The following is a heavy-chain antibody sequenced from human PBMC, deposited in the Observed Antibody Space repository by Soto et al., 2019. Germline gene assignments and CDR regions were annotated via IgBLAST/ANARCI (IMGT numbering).Heavy chain of an antibody. Sequence: GGSLRLSCAASGFTFDNYAMTWVRQAPGRGLEWVSSISDSGASTYYADSVKGRFTISRDNSKNTLYLQMNSLRAEDTAVYYCAFVAVVVATGGFDYWGQGILVTVSS. CDR1: GFTFDNYA. CDR3: AFVAVVVATGGFDY. J-gene: IGHJ4*02. V-gene: IGHV3-23*01. CDR2: ISDSGAST. D-gene: IGHD2-15*01.